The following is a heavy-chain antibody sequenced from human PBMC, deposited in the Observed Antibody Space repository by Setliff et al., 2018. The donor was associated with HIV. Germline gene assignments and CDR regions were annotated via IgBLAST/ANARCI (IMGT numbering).Heavy chain of an antibody. V-gene: IGHV1-8*02. CDR2: MNPNSGNT. J-gene: IGHJ5*02. CDR1: GYTFTSYD. CDR3: ARDYGSSTRCYDLHNWFDP. Sequence: ASVKVSCKASGYTFTSYDINWVRQATGQGLEWMGWMNPNSGNTGYAQKFQGRVTMTRNTSISTAYMELSSLRSEDTSVYYCARDYGSSTRCYDLHNWFDPWGQGTLVTVSS. D-gene: IGHD2-2*01.